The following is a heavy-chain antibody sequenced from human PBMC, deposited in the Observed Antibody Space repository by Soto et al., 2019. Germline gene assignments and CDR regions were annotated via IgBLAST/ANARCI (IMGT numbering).Heavy chain of an antibody. D-gene: IGHD1-26*01. CDR3: SRRWGAAVDY. J-gene: IGHJ4*02. Sequence: QVQLQESGPGLVKPSETLSLTCTVSGGSIISYYWSWIRQPPGKGLEWIGYIYYSGSTNYKPSLKSRVTISVDTSKIQFSLKLSSVTAADTAVYYCSRRWGAAVDYWGQGTLVTVSS. CDR1: GGSIISYY. V-gene: IGHV4-59*08. CDR2: IYYSGST.